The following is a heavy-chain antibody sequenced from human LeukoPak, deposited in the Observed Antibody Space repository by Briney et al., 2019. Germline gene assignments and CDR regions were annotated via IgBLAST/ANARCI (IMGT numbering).Heavy chain of an antibody. J-gene: IGHJ5*02. V-gene: IGHV6-1*01. Sequence: SQTLSLTCVISGDSVSTDSGAWNWIRQSPSRGLEWLGRTYYRSKWYYDYAVSVKSRITINPDTSKNQVPLHLNSVTPEDTAVYYCTREGRNFFDPWGQGTLVTVSS. CDR1: GDSVSTDSGA. CDR2: TYYRSKWYY. CDR3: TREGRNFFDP.